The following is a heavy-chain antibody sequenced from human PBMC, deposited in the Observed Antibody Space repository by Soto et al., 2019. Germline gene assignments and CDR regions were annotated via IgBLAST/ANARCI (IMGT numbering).Heavy chain of an antibody. CDR3: AKSLVTPSDAFDL. D-gene: IGHD2-21*02. J-gene: IGHJ3*01. CDR2: ISDPGTST. Sequence: GGSLRLSCAASGFTFGNYAMNWVRQAPGKGLEWISSISDPGTSTYYANSVKGRFSMSRDNSKSTLFLQMNRLRADDTAVYFCAKSLVTPSDAFDLWGRGTLVTVS. CDR1: GFTFGNYA. V-gene: IGHV3-23*01.